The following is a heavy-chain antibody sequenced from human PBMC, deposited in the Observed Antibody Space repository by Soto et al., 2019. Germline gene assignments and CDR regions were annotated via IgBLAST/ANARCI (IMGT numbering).Heavy chain of an antibody. D-gene: IGHD5-18*01. Sequence: GGSLRLSCAASGFTFSNYGMHWVRQAPGKGLEWVAVISYDGHNRYYADSVKGRFTISRDMSKNTLYLQMNSLRTEDTAIYYCAKDLKAQQLWLLVLDDWGQGTLVTVSS. CDR3: AKDLKAQQLWLLVLDD. V-gene: IGHV3-30*18. J-gene: IGHJ4*02. CDR2: ISYDGHNR. CDR1: GFTFSNYG.